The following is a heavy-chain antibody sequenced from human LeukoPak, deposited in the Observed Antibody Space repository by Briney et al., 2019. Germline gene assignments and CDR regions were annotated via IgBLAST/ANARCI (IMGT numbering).Heavy chain of an antibody. CDR1: SGSISTNY. D-gene: IGHD1-26*01. CDR2: IYYSGST. V-gene: IGHV4-59*08. Sequence: SETLSLTCTVSSGSISTNYWSWIRQPPGKGLEWIGNIYYSGSTNYNPSLKSRVTISVDTSKNQFSLRLSSVTAADTAVYYCAKVGAYYYYYGMDVWGQGTTVSVSS. CDR3: AKVGAYYYYYGMDV. J-gene: IGHJ6*02.